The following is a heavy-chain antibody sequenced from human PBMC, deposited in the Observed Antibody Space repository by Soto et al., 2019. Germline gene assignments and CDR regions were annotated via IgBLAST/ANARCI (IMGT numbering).Heavy chain of an antibody. CDR3: ARVERGTTTTVVDAFDI. CDR1: GGFVSSGSYY. V-gene: IGHV4-61*01. Sequence: SETLSLTCAVYGGFVSSGSYYWSWIRQPPGKGLEWIGEMSHSGGTHFNPSLKSRVTISVDTSKNQFSLKMTSVTAADTALYYCARVERGTTTTVVDAFDIWGPGTMVTVSS. CDR2: MSHSGGT. D-gene: IGHD4-4*01. J-gene: IGHJ3*02.